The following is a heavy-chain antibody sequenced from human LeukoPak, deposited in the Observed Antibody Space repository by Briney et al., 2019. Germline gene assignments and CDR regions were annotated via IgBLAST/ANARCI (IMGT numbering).Heavy chain of an antibody. CDR3: ARDLGAAAGTSWFDP. D-gene: IGHD6-13*01. Sequence: ASVKVSCKASGYTFTGYYMHWVRQAPGQGLEWMGWINPNSGGTNYAQKFQGRVTMTRDTSISTAYMELSRLRSDDTAVYYRARDLGAAAGTSWFDPWGQGTLVTVSS. CDR1: GYTFTGYY. CDR2: INPNSGGT. J-gene: IGHJ5*02. V-gene: IGHV1-2*02.